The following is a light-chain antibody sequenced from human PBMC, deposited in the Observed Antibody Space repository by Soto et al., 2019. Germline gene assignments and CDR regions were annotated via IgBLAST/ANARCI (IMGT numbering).Light chain of an antibody. V-gene: IGLV3-1*01. Sequence: SYELTQPPSLSVSPGQTASITCSGEKLGNKYACWYQQKPGQSPVLVIYQDNKRPSGIPERFSGSNSGNTATLTISGTQAMDEADYYCQAWDSSTGVFGTGTKLTVL. CDR3: QAWDSSTGV. CDR2: QDN. CDR1: KLGNKY. J-gene: IGLJ1*01.